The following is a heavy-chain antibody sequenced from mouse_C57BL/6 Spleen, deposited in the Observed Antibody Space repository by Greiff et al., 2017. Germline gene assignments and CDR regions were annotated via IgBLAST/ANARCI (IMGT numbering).Heavy chain of an antibody. V-gene: IGHV5-17*01. CDR2: ISSGSSTI. CDR1: GFTFSDSG. J-gene: IGHJ3*01. CDR3: ARGYDGYWDWCAY. Sequence: DVKLVESGGGLVKPGGSLKLSCAASGFTFSDSGMHWVRQAPEKGLEWVAYISSGSSTIYYADSVTGRFTISRDNAKNTLFLQMTSLWSEDTAMYYCARGYDGYWDWCAYWGQGTLVTVSA. D-gene: IGHD2-3*01.